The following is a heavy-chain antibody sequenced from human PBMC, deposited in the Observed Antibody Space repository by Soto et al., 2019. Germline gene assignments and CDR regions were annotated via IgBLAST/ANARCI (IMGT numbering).Heavy chain of an antibody. CDR1: GFTFSSYS. J-gene: IGHJ6*02. D-gene: IGHD6-13*01. V-gene: IGHV3-21*01. CDR2: ISSSSSYI. CDR3: ARVPYSSSWYGYYCGMDV. Sequence: GGSLRLSCAASGFTFSSYSMNWVRQAPGKGLEWVSSISSSSSYIYYADSVKGRFTISRDNAKNSLYLQMNSLRAEDTAVYYCARVPYSSSWYGYYCGMDVWGQGTTVTAP.